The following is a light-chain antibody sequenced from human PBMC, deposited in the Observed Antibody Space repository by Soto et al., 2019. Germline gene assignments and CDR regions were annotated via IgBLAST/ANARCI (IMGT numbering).Light chain of an antibody. V-gene: IGKV3-15*01. CDR2: DTS. Sequence: EIGMTQSPSNLSVSPGETATLSCRASQSVSIKLAWYQQKPGHAPRLLIYDTSTRATGIPARFSGSGSGTEFTLTISSLQSEDFAVYYCQQYNNWPPITFGQGTRLEN. CDR3: QQYNNWPPIT. J-gene: IGKJ5*01. CDR1: QSVSIK.